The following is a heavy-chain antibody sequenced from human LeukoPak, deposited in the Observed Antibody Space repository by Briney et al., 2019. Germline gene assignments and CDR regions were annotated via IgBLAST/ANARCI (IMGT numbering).Heavy chain of an antibody. J-gene: IGHJ5*02. CDR3: ARDYYDSSGGFDP. Sequence: ASVKVSCKASGHTFTGYYMHWVRQAPGQGLEWMGWINPNSGGTNYAQKFQGRVTMTRDTSISTAYMELSRLRSDDTAVYYCARDYYDSSGGFDPWGQGTLVTVSS. CDR2: INPNSGGT. CDR1: GHTFTGYY. D-gene: IGHD3-22*01. V-gene: IGHV1-2*02.